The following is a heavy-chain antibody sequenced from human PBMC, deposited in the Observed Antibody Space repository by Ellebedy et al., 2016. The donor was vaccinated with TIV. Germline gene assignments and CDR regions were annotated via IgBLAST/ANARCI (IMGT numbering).Heavy chain of an antibody. CDR2: INHSGST. CDR3: ARGVPYYYDSSGYYSFDY. J-gene: IGHJ4*02. CDR1: GGSFSGYY. V-gene: IGHV4-34*01. Sequence: SETLSLXCAVYGGSFSGYYWSWIRQPPGKGLEWIGEINHSGSTNYNPSLKSRVTISVDTSKNQFSLKLSSVTAADTAVYYCARGVPYYYDSSGYYSFDYWGQGTLVTVSS. D-gene: IGHD3-22*01.